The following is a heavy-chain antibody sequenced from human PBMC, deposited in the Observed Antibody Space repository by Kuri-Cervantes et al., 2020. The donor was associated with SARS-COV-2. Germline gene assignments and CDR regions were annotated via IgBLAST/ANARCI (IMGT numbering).Heavy chain of an antibody. Sequence: ASVKVSCKASGYTFTSYYMHWVRQAPGQGLEWMGIINPSGGSTSYAQKFQGRVTMTRDTSTSTVYMELGSLRSEDTAVYYCACSHAGYAGSHRYNYFDYWGQGVLVTVSS. CDR3: ACSHAGYAGSHRYNYFDY. D-gene: IGHD5-12*01. J-gene: IGHJ4*02. V-gene: IGHV1-46*01. CDR1: GYTFTSYY. CDR2: INPSGGST.